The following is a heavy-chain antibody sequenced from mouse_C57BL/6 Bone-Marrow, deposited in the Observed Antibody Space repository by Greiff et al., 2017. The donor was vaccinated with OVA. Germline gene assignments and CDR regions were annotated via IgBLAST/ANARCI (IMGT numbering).Heavy chain of an antibody. Sequence: DVKLVESGGGLVQPGGSMKLSCVASGFTFSNYWMNWVRQSPEKGLEWVAQIRLKSDNYATHYAESVKGRFTISRDDSKSSVYLQMNNLRAEDTGIYYCTGSEGYYAMDYWGQGTSVTVSS. CDR2: IRLKSDNYAT. CDR3: TGSEGYYAMDY. V-gene: IGHV6-3*01. J-gene: IGHJ4*01. CDR1: GFTFSNYW. D-gene: IGHD3-1*01.